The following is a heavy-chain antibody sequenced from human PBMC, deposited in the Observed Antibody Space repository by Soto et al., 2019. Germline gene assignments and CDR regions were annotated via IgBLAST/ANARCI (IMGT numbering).Heavy chain of an antibody. V-gene: IGHV4-30-2*01. CDR2: IYHSGST. J-gene: IGHJ4*02. CDR1: GGSISSGGYS. Sequence: QLQLQESGSGLVKPSQTLSLTCAVSGGSISSGGYSCNWIRQPPGKGLEWIGYIYHSGSTYYNPSLKSRVTISVDRSKNQFSLKLSSVTAADTAVYYRVRGMTTVTTFDYWGQGTLVTVSS. D-gene: IGHD4-17*01. CDR3: VRGMTTVTTFDY.